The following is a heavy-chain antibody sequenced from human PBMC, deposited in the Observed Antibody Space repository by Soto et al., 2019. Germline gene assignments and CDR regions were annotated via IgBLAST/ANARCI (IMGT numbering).Heavy chain of an antibody. V-gene: IGHV1-46*03. CDR3: ARGVLLWFGELLLSLDY. CDR1: GYTFTSYY. D-gene: IGHD3-10*01. J-gene: IGHJ4*02. CDR2: INPISGST. Sequence: QVQLVQSGAEVKKPGASVKVSCKAFGYTFTSYYMHWVRQAPGQGLEWMGIINPISGSTNYAQKFQSRVTVTRDTSTSTVYMELSSLRSEDTAVYYCARGVLLWFGELLLSLDYWGQGTLVTVSS.